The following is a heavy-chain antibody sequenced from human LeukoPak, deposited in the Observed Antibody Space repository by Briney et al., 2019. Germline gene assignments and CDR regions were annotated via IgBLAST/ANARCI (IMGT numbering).Heavy chain of an antibody. D-gene: IGHD3-10*01. CDR3: SRGPILLWIHNGMDV. Sequence: GRSLRLSCIASGFIFGDHAMSWVRQAPGKGLEWVGFIRSKAYGATTEYVASVKGRFTISRDDSNGIAYLQMDYLKTEDTALYYCSRGPILLWIHNGMDVRGQGTTVTVSS. CDR1: GFIFGDHA. J-gene: IGHJ6*02. CDR2: IRSKAYGATT. V-gene: IGHV3-49*04.